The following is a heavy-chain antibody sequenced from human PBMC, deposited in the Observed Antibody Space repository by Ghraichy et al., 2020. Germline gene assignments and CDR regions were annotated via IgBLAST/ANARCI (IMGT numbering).Heavy chain of an antibody. CDR3: AKRIRFHDPYYYYGMDV. D-gene: IGHD3-3*01. CDR2: IRASDGKT. J-gene: IGHJ6*02. Sequence: GGSLRLSCEGSGFTFSSYAMSWVRQAPGKGLEWVSLIRASDGKTNYADSVKGLFTISRDNSKKTLYLQMNSLRAEDTAVYFCAKRIRFHDPYYYYGMDVWGQATTVTVSS. CDR1: GFTFSSYA. V-gene: IGHV3-23*01.